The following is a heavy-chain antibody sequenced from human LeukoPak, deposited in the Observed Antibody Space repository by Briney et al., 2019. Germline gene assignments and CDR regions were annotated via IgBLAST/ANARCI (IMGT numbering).Heavy chain of an antibody. CDR1: GFTFSRFW. J-gene: IGHJ6*03. V-gene: IGHV3-7*01. D-gene: IGHD2-21*02. Sequence: PGGSLRLSCAASGFTFSRFWMTWVRQAPGKGLEWVANIHPHGSEEYYVDSVKGRFTIFRDNAKNSLYLQMDSLRAEDTAVYYCIILALVTAPRHYMDVWGKGTTVTVSS. CDR2: IHPHGSEE. CDR3: IILALVTAPRHYMDV.